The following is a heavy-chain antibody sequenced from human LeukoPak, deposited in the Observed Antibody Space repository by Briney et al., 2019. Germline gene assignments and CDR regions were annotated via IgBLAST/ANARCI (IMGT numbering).Heavy chain of an antibody. Sequence: GGSLRLSCVGSGFTFDDHGLRWVRQGSGKGLEWVAGINWNGSSKGYADSVKGRFTISRDNAQNSLYLEMTSLRVDDTALYYCARTDGALWGEGTLVTVSS. CDR2: INWNGSSK. V-gene: IGHV3-20*04. CDR1: GFTFDDHG. CDR3: ARTDGAL. D-gene: IGHD5-24*01. J-gene: IGHJ1*01.